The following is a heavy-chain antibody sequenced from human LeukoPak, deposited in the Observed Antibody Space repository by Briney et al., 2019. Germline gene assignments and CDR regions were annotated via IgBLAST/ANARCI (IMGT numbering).Heavy chain of an antibody. V-gene: IGHV1-69*05. Sequence: ASVKVSCKASGGTFSSYAISWVRQAPGQGLEWMGRIIPIFGTANYAQKFQGRVTITTDESTSTAYMELSSLRSEDTAVYYCASQLTHCSSTSCYHLDAFDIWGQGTMVTVSS. CDR3: ASQLTHCSSTSCYHLDAFDI. D-gene: IGHD2-2*01. CDR2: IIPIFGTA. J-gene: IGHJ3*02. CDR1: GGTFSSYA.